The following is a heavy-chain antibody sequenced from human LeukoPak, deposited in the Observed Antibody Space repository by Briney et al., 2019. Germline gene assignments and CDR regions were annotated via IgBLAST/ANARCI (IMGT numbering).Heavy chain of an antibody. J-gene: IGHJ2*01. CDR3: ARKDLDYDFWSGYYSSYFDL. D-gene: IGHD3-3*01. CDR1: GGSFSGYY. CDR2: INHSGST. Sequence: SETLSLTCAVYGGSFSGYYWSWIRQPPGKGLEWIGEINHSGSTNYNPSLKSRVTISVDTSKNHFSLKLSSVTAADTAVYYCARKDLDYDFWSGYYSSYFDLWGRGTLVTVSS. V-gene: IGHV4-34*01.